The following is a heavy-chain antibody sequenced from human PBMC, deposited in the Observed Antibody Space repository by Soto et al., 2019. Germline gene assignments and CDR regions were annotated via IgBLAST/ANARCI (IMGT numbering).Heavy chain of an antibody. V-gene: IGHV3-43*01. D-gene: IGHD4-17*01. Sequence: DVQLVESGGAVVQPGGSLRLSCATSGFKFDDYSMHWVRQAPGKGLEWVSLISWDGSRTNYADSVRGRFTISRDSSKNSLYLQMNSLRTEDTALYYCAAADYGDYPNWFDPWGHGTLVTVSS. CDR3: AAADYGDYPNWFDP. J-gene: IGHJ5*02. CDR1: GFKFDDYS. CDR2: ISWDGSRT.